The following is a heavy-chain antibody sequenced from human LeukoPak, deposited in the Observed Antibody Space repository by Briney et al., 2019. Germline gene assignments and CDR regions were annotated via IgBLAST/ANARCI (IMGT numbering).Heavy chain of an antibody. CDR1: GFTFNSYW. CDR2: IKQDGSEK. J-gene: IGHJ5*02. D-gene: IGHD2-2*01. V-gene: IGHV3-7*03. CDR3: AKESGYQLLYNWFDP. Sequence: PGGSLRLSCAVSGFTFNSYWMTWVRQAPGKGLEWVANIKQDGSEKYSVDSVKGRFTISRDNSKNTLYLQMNSLRAEDTAVYYCAKESGYQLLYNWFDPWGQGTLVTVSS.